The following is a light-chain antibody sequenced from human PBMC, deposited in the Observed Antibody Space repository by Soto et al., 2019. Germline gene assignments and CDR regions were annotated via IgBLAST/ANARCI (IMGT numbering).Light chain of an antibody. Sequence: EIVMTKSPATLSLSPGESSTLSCRASQSVSNNVAWYQQNPGQAPRLLILGASTRATGIPARFSGSGSGTEFTLTISSLQSEEFAVYYCQHYNNWPRTFGEGSKVDI. V-gene: IGKV3-15*01. CDR1: QSVSNN. CDR3: QHYNNWPRT. CDR2: GAS. J-gene: IGKJ1*01.